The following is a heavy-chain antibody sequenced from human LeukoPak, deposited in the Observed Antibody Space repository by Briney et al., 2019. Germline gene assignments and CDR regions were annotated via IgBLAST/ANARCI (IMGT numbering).Heavy chain of an antibody. CDR2: IYTSGST. J-gene: IGHJ4*02. CDR1: GGSISSGSYY. Sequence: PSETLSLTCTVSGGSISSGSYYWSWLRQPAGKGLEWIGRIYTSGSTNYNPSLKSRVTISVDTSKNQFSLKLSSVTAADTAVYYCARESGWVTTVVNEDYWGQGTLVTVSS. D-gene: IGHD4-23*01. CDR3: ARESGWVTTVVNEDY. V-gene: IGHV4-61*02.